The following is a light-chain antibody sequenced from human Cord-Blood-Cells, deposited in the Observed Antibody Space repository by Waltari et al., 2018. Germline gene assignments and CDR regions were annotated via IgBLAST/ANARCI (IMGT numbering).Light chain of an antibody. J-gene: IGLJ2*01. CDR1: RSDVGGSNL. Sequence: QSALTQPASVSGSPGQSITISCTGTRSDVGGSNLVSWYQQHPGKAPKLMIYEVSKRPSGVSNRFSGSKSGNTASLTISGLQAEDEADYYCCSYAGSSTLVFGGGTKLTVL. CDR2: EVS. CDR3: CSYAGSSTLV. V-gene: IGLV2-23*02.